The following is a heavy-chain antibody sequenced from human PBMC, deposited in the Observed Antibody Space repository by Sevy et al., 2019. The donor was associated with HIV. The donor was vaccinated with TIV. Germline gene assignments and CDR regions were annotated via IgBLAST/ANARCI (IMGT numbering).Heavy chain of an antibody. D-gene: IGHD3-10*01. V-gene: IGHV3-13*01. J-gene: IGHJ6*02. CDR2: IGSAGDT. Sequence: GGSLRLSCAASGFTFSSYDMHWVRQATGKGLEWVSSIGSAGDTYYPGSVKGRFTISRENAKNSLYLQVKSLRAGDTAVYYCARGGYGSQSFYPYYYYGMDVWGQGTTVTVSS. CDR3: ARGGYGSQSFYPYYYYGMDV. CDR1: GFTFSSYD.